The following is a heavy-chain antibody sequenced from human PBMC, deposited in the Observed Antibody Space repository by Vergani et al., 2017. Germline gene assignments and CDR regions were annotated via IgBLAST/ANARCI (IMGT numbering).Heavy chain of an antibody. CDR3: ARDEWELPAY. CDR2: IWYDGSNK. CDR1: GFTFSSYG. Sequence: QVQLVESGGGVVQPGRSLRLSCAASGFTFSSYGMHWVRQAPGKGLEWVAVIWYDGSNKYYADSVKGRFTISRDNSKNTLYLQMNSLRAEDTSVYYCARDEWELPAYWGQGTLVTVSS. J-gene: IGHJ4*02. V-gene: IGHV3-33*01. D-gene: IGHD1-26*01.